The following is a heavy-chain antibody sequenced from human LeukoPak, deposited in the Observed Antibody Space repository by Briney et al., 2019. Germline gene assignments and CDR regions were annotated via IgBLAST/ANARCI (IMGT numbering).Heavy chain of an antibody. Sequence: SETLSLTCTISGGSISSYYWSWIRQPAGKGLEWIGRIHTTGSTNYNPSLKSRVTMSVDTSKNQFSLKLSSVTAADTAVYYCARQDEGYHGSGSYYPRWFDPWGQGTLVTVSS. D-gene: IGHD3-10*01. CDR3: ARQDEGYHGSGSYYPRWFDP. CDR1: GGSISSYY. CDR2: IHTTGST. V-gene: IGHV4-4*07. J-gene: IGHJ5*02.